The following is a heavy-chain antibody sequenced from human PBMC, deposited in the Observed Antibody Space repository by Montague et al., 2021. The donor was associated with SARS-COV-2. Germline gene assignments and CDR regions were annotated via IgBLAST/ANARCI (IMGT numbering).Heavy chain of an antibody. CDR1: GGSISSSSYY. Sequence: SETLSLTCTVSGGSISSSSYYWGWIRQPPGKGLEWLGFIYHSGSTYYNPSLKSRVTISVDTSKNQFSLKLSSVTAADTAVHYCARQLTVRYFDGILSGMDVWGQGTTVTVSS. J-gene: IGHJ6*02. CDR3: ARQLTVRYFDGILSGMDV. CDR2: IYHSGST. D-gene: IGHD3-9*01. V-gene: IGHV4-39*01.